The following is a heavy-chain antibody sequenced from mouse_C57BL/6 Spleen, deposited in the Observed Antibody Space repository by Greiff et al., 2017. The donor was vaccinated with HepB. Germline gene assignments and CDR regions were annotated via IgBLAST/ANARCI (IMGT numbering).Heavy chain of an antibody. J-gene: IGHJ1*03. CDR3: ARSEDDGSRWYFDV. CDR2: IYPGDGDT. D-gene: IGHD1-1*01. Sequence: VQLQQSGPELVKPGASVKISCKASGYAFSSSWMNWVKQRPGKGLEWIGRIYPGDGDTNYNGKFKGKATLTAYKSSSTAYMQLSSLTSEDSAVYFCARSEDDGSRWYFDVWGTGTTVTVSS. CDR1: GYAFSSSW. V-gene: IGHV1-82*01.